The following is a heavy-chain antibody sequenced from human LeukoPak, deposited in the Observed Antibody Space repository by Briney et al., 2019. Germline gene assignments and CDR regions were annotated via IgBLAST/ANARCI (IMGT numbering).Heavy chain of an antibody. V-gene: IGHV3-30-3*01. CDR2: ISYDGSNK. J-gene: IGHJ6*02. Sequence: GRSLRLSCAASGFTFSSYAMHWVRQAPGKGLEWVAVISYDGSNKYYADSVKGRFTISRDNSKNTLYLQMNSLRAEDTAAYYCARENVDWPTSGMDVWGQGTTVTVSS. CDR3: ARENVDWPTSGMDV. CDR1: GFTFSSYA. D-gene: IGHD5-12*01.